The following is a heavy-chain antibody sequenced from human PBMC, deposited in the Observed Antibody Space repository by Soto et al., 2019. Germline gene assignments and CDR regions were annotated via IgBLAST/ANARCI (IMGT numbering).Heavy chain of an antibody. Sequence: GGSLRLSCAASGFTFSSYAMHWVRQAPGKGLEWVAVISYDGSNKYYADSVKGRFTISRDNSKNTLYLQMNSLRAEDTAVYYCAREGYYGSGRRYYGMDVWGQGTTVTVSS. D-gene: IGHD3-10*01. CDR3: AREGYYGSGRRYYGMDV. V-gene: IGHV3-30-3*01. CDR1: GFTFSSYA. CDR2: ISYDGSNK. J-gene: IGHJ6*02.